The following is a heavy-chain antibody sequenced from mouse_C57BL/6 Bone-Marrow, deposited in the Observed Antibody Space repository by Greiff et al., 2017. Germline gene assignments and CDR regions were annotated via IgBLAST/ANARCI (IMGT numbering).Heavy chain of an antibody. D-gene: IGHD2-1*01. Sequence: QVTLKESGPGILQSSQTLSLTCSFSGFSLSTSGMGVSWIRQPSGKGLEWLAHIYWDDDKRYNPSLKSRLTISKETSRNQVCLKITSVDTADTATYYCARRVCYYGNFDYWGQGTTLTVSS. V-gene: IGHV8-12*01. CDR1: GFSLSTSGMG. J-gene: IGHJ2*01. CDR2: IYWDDDK. CDR3: ARRVCYYGNFDY.